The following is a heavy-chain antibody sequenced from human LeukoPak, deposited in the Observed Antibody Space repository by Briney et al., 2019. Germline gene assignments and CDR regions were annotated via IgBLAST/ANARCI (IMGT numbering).Heavy chain of an antibody. V-gene: IGHV3-21*01. D-gene: IGHD3-22*01. J-gene: IGHJ4*02. CDR3: ARDIPRGSGYYFDY. CDR1: GFSFSSYS. Sequence: PGGSLRLSRAASGFSFSSYSMNWVRQALGKGLEWVSSVSSSSSYISYADSVKGRFTISRDNAKKSLYLQMNSLRAEDTAVYCCARDIPRGSGYYFDYWGQGTLVTVSS. CDR2: VSSSSSYI.